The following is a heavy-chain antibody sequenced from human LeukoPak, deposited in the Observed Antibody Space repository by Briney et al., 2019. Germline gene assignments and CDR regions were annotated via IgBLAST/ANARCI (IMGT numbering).Heavy chain of an antibody. Sequence: GGSLRLSCAASGFTFSSYGMHWVRQAPGKGLEWVSSISSSSSYIYYADSVKGRFTISRDNAKNSLYLQMNSLRAEDTAVYYCARELVSFRGVAFDIWGQGTMVTVSS. CDR1: GFTFSSYG. CDR3: ARELVSFRGVAFDI. V-gene: IGHV3-21*01. J-gene: IGHJ3*02. D-gene: IGHD2-2*01. CDR2: ISSSSSYI.